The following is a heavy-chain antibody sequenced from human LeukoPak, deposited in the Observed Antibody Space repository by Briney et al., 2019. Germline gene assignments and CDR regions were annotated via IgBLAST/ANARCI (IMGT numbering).Heavy chain of an antibody. D-gene: IGHD5-18*01. V-gene: IGHV4-59*08. CDR3: ERWLPIAGGFAY. Sequence: SETLSLTCTVSGGSISSYYWSWIRQPPGKGLEWIGYIYYIGSTNYNPSLKGRVTISVETSKNQFSLKLSSVTAADTAVYYCERWLPIAGGFAYWGQGALVTVSS. CDR1: GGSISSYY. CDR2: IYYIGST. J-gene: IGHJ4*02.